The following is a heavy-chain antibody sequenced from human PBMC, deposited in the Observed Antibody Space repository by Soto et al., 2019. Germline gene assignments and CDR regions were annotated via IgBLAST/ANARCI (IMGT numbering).Heavy chain of an antibody. Sequence: QDQLVQSGAEVKKPGASVKVSCKASGYTFTSYYISWVRQSPGQGLEGMGLIRAYNGNTNYAQRLQRRVTMPTDTSTSTAYMELRRLRSDDTAVYYGARDLPPVDSRGQGTRITVSS. V-gene: IGHV1-18*01. CDR1: GYTFTSYY. CDR3: ARDLPPVDS. J-gene: IGHJ4*02. CDR2: IRAYNGNT.